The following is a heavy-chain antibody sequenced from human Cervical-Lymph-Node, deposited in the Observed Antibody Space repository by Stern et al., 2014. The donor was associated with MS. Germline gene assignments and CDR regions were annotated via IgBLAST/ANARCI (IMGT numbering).Heavy chain of an antibody. CDR2: IGGSGDST. CDR3: AKAYSSIDY. D-gene: IGHD6-13*01. Sequence: EVQLVESGGGLVQPGGSLRLSCAASGFTFSSSAMSWVRQAPGQGLEWVASIGGSGDSTYYADSVKGRFSISRDNSKNTLYLQMNSLRAEDTAIYYCAKAYSSIDYWGQGTLVTVSS. J-gene: IGHJ4*02. CDR1: GFTFSSSA. V-gene: IGHV3-23*04.